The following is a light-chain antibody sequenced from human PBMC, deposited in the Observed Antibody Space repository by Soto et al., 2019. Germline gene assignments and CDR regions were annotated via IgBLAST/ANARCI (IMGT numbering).Light chain of an antibody. CDR3: QQRSNWSLVYT. CDR1: QSVSSY. Sequence: EIVLTQSPATLSLSPGERATLSCRASQSVSSYLAWYQQKPGQAPRLLIYDASNRATGIPARFSGSGSGTAFSLTISSLEPEDSAVYYCQQRSNWSLVYTFGQGTKLEIK. V-gene: IGKV3-11*01. CDR2: DAS. J-gene: IGKJ2*01.